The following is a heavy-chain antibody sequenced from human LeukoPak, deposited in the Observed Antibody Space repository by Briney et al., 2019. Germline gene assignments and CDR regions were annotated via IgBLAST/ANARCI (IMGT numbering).Heavy chain of an antibody. CDR3: ARDQISVVPAALYY. J-gene: IGHJ4*02. CDR1: GYTFTSYG. V-gene: IGHV1-18*01. Sequence: VSVKVSCKASGYTFTSYGISWVRQAPGQGLEWMGWISAYNGNTNYAQKLQGRVTMTTDTSTSTAYMELRSLRSDDTAVYYCARDQISVVPAALYYWGQGTLVTVSS. D-gene: IGHD2-2*01. CDR2: ISAYNGNT.